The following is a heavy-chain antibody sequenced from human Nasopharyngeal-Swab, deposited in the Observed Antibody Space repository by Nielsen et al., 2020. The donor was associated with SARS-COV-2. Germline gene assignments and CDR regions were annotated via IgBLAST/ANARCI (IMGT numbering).Heavy chain of an antibody. V-gene: IGHV4-30-4*01. D-gene: IGHD5-12*01. J-gene: IGHJ4*02. CDR2: VSDTGTA. CDR1: GGAIDSLNTY. CDR3: ASIVSDYDSYYFKY. Sequence: LRLSCTVSGGAIDSLNTYWSWVRPPPGKGLEWIGYVSDTGTAYYNTSLRSRISLSLDATRNQFSLKVNFLTAADPAVYYCASIVSDYDSYYFKYWGQGALVTVSS.